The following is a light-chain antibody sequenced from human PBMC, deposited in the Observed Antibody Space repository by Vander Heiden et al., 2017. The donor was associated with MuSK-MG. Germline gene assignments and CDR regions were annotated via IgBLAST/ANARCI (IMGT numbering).Light chain of an antibody. CDR3: QQSDSTPFT. Sequence: DIQMTTSPSSLSASVGDRVTITCRASQSISSYLNWYQQKPGKAPKRLSYAASSLQSGVPSRFSGSGSGTDFTLTISSLQPEDFATYYCQQSDSTPFTFGQGTQLEIK. CDR1: QSISSY. V-gene: IGKV1-39*01. CDR2: AAS. J-gene: IGKJ5*01.